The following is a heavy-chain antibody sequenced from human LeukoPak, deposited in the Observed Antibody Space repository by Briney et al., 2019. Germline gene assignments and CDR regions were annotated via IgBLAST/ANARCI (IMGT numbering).Heavy chain of an antibody. CDR3: ARQAAAGYYYYYMDV. V-gene: IGHV4-4*07. J-gene: IGHJ6*03. D-gene: IGHD6-13*01. CDR2: IYTSGST. Sequence: SETLSLTCAVSGGSISSYYWSWIRQPAGKGLEWIGRIYTSGSTNYNPSLKSRVTMSVDTSKNQFSLKLSFVTAADTAVYYCARQAAAGYYYYYMDVWGKGTTVTVS. CDR1: GGSISSYY.